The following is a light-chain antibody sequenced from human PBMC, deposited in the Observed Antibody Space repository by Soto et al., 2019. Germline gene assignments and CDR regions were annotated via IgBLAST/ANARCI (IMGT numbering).Light chain of an antibody. CDR3: SAYTRSSSLVL. Sequence: QSALTQPASVSGTPGQSITISCTGTSTDIGGYNYVSWYQQYPGTAPKLIIYEVSARPSGVSNRFSASMSGNTASLTIAGLQAEDESYYYCSAYTRSSSLVLFGGGTQLTVL. V-gene: IGLV2-14*01. CDR2: EVS. J-gene: IGLJ2*01. CDR1: STDIGGYNY.